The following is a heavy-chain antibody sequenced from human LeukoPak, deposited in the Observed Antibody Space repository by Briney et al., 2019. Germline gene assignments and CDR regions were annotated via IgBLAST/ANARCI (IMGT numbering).Heavy chain of an antibody. V-gene: IGHV4-34*01. CDR3: ARSIAAAGTGWFDP. CDR1: GGSFSGYY. D-gene: IGHD6-13*01. J-gene: IGHJ5*02. Sequence: SETLSLTCAVYGGSFSGYYWSWIRQPPGKGLEWIGEINHSGSTNYNPSLKSRVTISVDTSKNQFSLKLSSVTAADTAVYCCARSIAAAGTGWFDPWGQGTLVTVSS. CDR2: INHSGST.